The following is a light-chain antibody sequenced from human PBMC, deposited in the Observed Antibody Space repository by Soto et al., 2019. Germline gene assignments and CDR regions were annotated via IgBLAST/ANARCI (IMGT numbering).Light chain of an antibody. CDR1: QSLSSW. V-gene: IGKV1-5*01. CDR3: EKFHSYPRT. J-gene: IGKJ1*01. Sequence: VDRVTITCRASQSLSSWLAWYQQKPGKPPKVLIYCASSLRSGFPSRFSGSGSGKDFTLTISCLQSEDFATYYFEKFHSYPRTFGQGTKVDIK. CDR2: CAS.